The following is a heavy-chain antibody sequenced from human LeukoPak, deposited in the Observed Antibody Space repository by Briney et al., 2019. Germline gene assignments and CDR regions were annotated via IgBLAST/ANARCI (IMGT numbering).Heavy chain of an antibody. CDR3: ARHFGEYSSGPSVDY. CDR1: GYSFTSYW. J-gene: IGHJ4*02. Sequence: GESLKISCKGSGYSFTSYWIGWVRQMPGKGLEWMGVIYPGDSDTRYSPSFQGQVTISADKSISTAYLQWSSLKASDTAMYYCARHFGEYSSGPSVDYWGQGTLVTVSS. CDR2: IYPGDSDT. V-gene: IGHV5-51*01. D-gene: IGHD6-19*01.